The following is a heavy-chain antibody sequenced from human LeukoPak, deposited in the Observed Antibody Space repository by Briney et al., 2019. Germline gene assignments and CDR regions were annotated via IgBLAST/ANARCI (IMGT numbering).Heavy chain of an antibody. D-gene: IGHD1-1*01. CDR2: IWYDGSNK. CDR3: ASAGSTTLSRWFDH. Sequence: GGSLRLSCAASGFTFSSYGMHWVRQAPGKGLEWVAVIWYDGSNKYYADSVKGRFTISRDNSKNTLYLQMNSLRAEDTAVYYCASAGSTTLSRWFDHWGQGSLVTVSS. V-gene: IGHV3-33*01. CDR1: GFTFSSYG. J-gene: IGHJ5*02.